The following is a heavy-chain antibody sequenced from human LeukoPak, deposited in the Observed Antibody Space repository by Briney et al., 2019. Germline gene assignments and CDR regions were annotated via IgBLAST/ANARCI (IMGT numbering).Heavy chain of an antibody. J-gene: IGHJ4*02. CDR2: ISYDGSNK. Sequence: PGGSLRLSCAASGFTFSSYGMHWVRQAPGKGLEWVAVISYDGSNKYYADSVKGRFTISRDNSKNTLYLQMNSLRAEDTAVYYCAKTGAGYGYFDYWGQGTLVTVSS. CDR3: AKTGAGYGYFDY. V-gene: IGHV3-30*18. CDR1: GFTFSSYG. D-gene: IGHD5-18*01.